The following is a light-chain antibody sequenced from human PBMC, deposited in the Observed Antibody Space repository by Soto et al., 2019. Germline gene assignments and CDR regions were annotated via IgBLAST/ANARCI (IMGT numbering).Light chain of an antibody. CDR1: SSNIGAGFD. CDR2: GNS. J-gene: IGLJ1*01. V-gene: IGLV1-40*01. Sequence: QSVLTQPPSVSGAPGQTVTISCTGSSSNIGAGFDVHWYQQVPGTAPKLLIYGNSNRPSGVPDRFSGSKSGTSASLAITGLQAEDEADYYCQSYDSSLSGYVFGTGTKLTVL. CDR3: QSYDSSLSGYV.